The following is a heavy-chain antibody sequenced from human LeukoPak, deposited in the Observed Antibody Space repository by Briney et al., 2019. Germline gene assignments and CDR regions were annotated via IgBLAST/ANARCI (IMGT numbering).Heavy chain of an antibody. CDR2: FYYTGST. Sequence: SETLSLTCAVSGGSISSGGYSWSWIRQPPGKGLEWIGYFYYTGSTNYNPSLKSRVTISIDTSKNQFSLRLSSVTAADTAVYYCASGQFLVSNDYWGQGILVTVSS. CDR3: ASGQFLVSNDY. V-gene: IGHV4-61*08. CDR1: GGSISSGGYS. D-gene: IGHD5/OR15-5a*01. J-gene: IGHJ4*02.